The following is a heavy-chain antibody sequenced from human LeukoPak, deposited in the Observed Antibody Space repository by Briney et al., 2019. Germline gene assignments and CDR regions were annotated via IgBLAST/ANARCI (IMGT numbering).Heavy chain of an antibody. D-gene: IGHD3-10*01. V-gene: IGHV4-39*01. J-gene: IGHJ4*02. CDR1: GGSIRSSYYY. CDR2: IYDSGTT. CDR3: ARLPGRIT. Sequence: PSETLSLTCTVSGGSIRSSYYYWGWLRQPPGKGLEWIGSIYDSGTTYYNPSLKSRVTISVDTSKNQFSLKLNSLTAADTAVYYCARLPGRITWGQGTLVTVSS.